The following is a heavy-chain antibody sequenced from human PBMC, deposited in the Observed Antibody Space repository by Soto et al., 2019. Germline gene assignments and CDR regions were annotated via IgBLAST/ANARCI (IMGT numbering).Heavy chain of an antibody. D-gene: IGHD2-15*01. CDR3: ARPSRLVNWFDP. V-gene: IGHV4-39*01. CDR2: IYYSGST. Sequence: QLQLQESGPGLVKPSETLSLTCTVSGGSISSSSYYWGWIRQPPGKGLEWIGSIYYSGSTYYNPSLKSRVXIXVXXSKNQFSLKLSSVTAADTAVYYCARPSRLVNWFDPWGQGTLVTVSS. CDR1: GGSISSSSYY. J-gene: IGHJ5*02.